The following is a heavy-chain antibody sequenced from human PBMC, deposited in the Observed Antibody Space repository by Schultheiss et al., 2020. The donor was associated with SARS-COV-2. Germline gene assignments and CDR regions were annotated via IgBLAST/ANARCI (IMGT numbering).Heavy chain of an antibody. CDR1: GFSFSSFG. J-gene: IGHJ3*02. Sequence: GESLKISCAASGFSFSSFGMTWVRQAPGKGLEWVSYISSSGSTIYYADSVKGRFTISRDNAKNSLYLQMNSLRAEDTAVYYCAREGDLTGTTHDAFDIWGQGTMVTVSS. V-gene: IGHV3-48*04. CDR2: ISSSGSTI. D-gene: IGHD1-7*01. CDR3: AREGDLTGTTHDAFDI.